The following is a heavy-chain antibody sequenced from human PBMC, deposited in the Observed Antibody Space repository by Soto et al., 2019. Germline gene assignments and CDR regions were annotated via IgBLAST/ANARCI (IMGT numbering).Heavy chain of an antibody. J-gene: IGHJ6*02. CDR3: ARRNLIVGATLYYYYGMDV. V-gene: IGHV4-39*01. CDR2: IYYSGST. CDR1: GGSISSRSYY. D-gene: IGHD1-26*01. Sequence: SETLSLTCTVSGGSISSRSYYWGWIRQPPGKGLEWIGSIYYSGSTYYNPSLKSRVTISVDTSKDQFSLKLSSVTAADTAVYYCARRNLIVGATLYYYYGMDVWGQGTTVTVSS.